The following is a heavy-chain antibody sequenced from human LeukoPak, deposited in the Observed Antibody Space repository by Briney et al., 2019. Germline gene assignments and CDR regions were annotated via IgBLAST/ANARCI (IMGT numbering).Heavy chain of an antibody. Sequence: ASETLSLTCTVSGYYISSDYFCGWIRQPPGKGLEWSGSIYHSGSTYYNPSLKSRVTISVDTSKNQFSLKLSSVTAADTAVYYCARESSEYSTSSLEIKWGQGTLVTVSS. CDR1: GYYISSDYF. CDR3: ARESSEYSTSSLEIK. D-gene: IGHD6-6*01. J-gene: IGHJ4*02. CDR2: IYHSGST. V-gene: IGHV4-38-2*02.